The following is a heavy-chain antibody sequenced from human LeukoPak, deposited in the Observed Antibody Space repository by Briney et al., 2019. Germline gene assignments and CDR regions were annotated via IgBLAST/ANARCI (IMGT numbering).Heavy chain of an antibody. CDR1: GGSISSSSYY. CDR2: IYYSGST. D-gene: IGHD3-16*02. V-gene: IGHV4-39*07. Sequence: SETLSLTCTVSGGSISSSSYYWGWIRQPPGKGLEWIGSIYYSGSTYSNPSLKSRVTISVDTSKNQFSLRLNSVTAADTAVYYCARSSYRPNWFDPWGQGTLVTVSS. CDR3: ARSSYRPNWFDP. J-gene: IGHJ5*02.